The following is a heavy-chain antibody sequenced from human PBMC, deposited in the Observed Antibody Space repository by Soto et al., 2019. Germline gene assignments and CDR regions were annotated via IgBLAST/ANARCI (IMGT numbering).Heavy chain of an antibody. J-gene: IGHJ4*02. Sequence: QVQLQESGPGLVKPSETLSLTCTVSGGSLSNYYWSWIRQPAGRGLEWIGRIYTSGSTDYNPSLKSRVTMSVDTSKNKFSLKLSSVTAADTAVYYCTRGSIPPDYWGQGTLVTVSS. V-gene: IGHV4-4*07. CDR3: TRGSIPPDY. D-gene: IGHD2-2*01. CDR2: IYTSGST. CDR1: GGSLSNYY.